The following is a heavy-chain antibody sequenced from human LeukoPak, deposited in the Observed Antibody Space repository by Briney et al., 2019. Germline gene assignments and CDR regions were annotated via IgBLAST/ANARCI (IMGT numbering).Heavy chain of an antibody. CDR1: GDSISNHH. CDR2: IYYSGNT. V-gene: IGHV4-59*08. D-gene: IGHD3-22*01. Sequence: SETLSLTCTVSGDSISNHHWSWIRQPPGKGLEWIGNIYYSGNTNYKSSLQSRVTISVDTSKNRFSLQLTSVTAADTAVYYCARLGGDNYYHSIGYYGNWGQGILVTVSS. CDR3: ARLGGDNYYHSIGYYGN. J-gene: IGHJ4*02.